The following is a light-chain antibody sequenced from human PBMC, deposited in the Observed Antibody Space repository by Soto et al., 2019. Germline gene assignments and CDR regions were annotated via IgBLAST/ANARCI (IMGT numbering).Light chain of an antibody. CDR1: QSVSSY. J-gene: IGKJ4*01. V-gene: IGKV3-20*01. CDR2: DTS. CDR3: EQYGSSPLT. Sequence: EIVLTQSPGTLSLSVGERATLSCRASQSVSSYLAWYQQTPGQAPRLLIYDTSNRATGIPDRFSGSGSGTDFTLTISRLEPDDFTVYYCEQYGSSPLTFGGGTTVEIK.